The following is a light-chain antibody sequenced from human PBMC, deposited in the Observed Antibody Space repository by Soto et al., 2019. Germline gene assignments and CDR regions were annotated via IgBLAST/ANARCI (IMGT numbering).Light chain of an antibody. V-gene: IGLV1-51*02. Sequence: QSVLTQPHSVAASPGQYGTISCSGSSSNIGNNYVCWYQQFPGTAPRLLIYENNKRPSGIPDRFSGSKSGAFASLGITGRPTGDEGDYYCGTWDSSRSGGVFCGGTALTVL. CDR1: SSNIGNNY. J-gene: IGLJ2*01. CDR2: ENN. CDR3: GTWDSSRSGGV.